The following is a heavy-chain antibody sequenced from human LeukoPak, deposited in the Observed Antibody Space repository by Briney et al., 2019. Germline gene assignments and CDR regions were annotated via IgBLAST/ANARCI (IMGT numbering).Heavy chain of an antibody. D-gene: IGHD3-10*01. Sequence: SEALSLTCTVSGGSVSSGSYYWSWIRQPPGEGLEWIGYIYYSGSTNYNPSLKSRVTISVDTSKNQFSLKLSSMTAADTAVYYCARGLSGDGGPFDYWGQGTLVTVSS. CDR2: IYYSGST. V-gene: IGHV4-61*01. CDR3: ARGLSGDGGPFDY. CDR1: GGSVSSGSYY. J-gene: IGHJ4*02.